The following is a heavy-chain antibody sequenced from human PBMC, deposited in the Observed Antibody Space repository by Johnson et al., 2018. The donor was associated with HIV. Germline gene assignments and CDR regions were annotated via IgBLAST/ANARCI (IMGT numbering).Heavy chain of an antibody. D-gene: IGHD2-15*01. V-gene: IGHV3-30*01. CDR2: ISYDGSYK. CDR3: ATESRYCSGGSCQDAFDI. Sequence: QVQLVESGGGVVQPGRSLRLSCAASGFTFSNYAMHWVRQAPGKGLEWVAVISYDGSYKYYADSVKGRFTISRDNSKNTLSLHMNSLRAEDTAVFYCATESRYCSGGSCQDAFDIWGQGTMVTVSS. J-gene: IGHJ3*02. CDR1: GFTFSNYA.